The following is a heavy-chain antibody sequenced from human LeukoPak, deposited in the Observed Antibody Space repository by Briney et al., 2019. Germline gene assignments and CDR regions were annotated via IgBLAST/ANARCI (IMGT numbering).Heavy chain of an antibody. CDR2: TYYRSKWYN. CDR1: GDSVSSNSAA. CDR3: ARGGRETKSIAARYNWFDP. D-gene: IGHD6-6*01. V-gene: IGHV6-1*01. Sequence: SQTLSLTCAISGDSVSSNSAAWNWIRQSPSRGLEWLGRTYYRSKWYNDYAVSVKSRITINPDTSKNQFSLKLSSVTAADTAVYYCARGGRETKSIAARYNWFDPWGQGTLVTVSS. J-gene: IGHJ5*02.